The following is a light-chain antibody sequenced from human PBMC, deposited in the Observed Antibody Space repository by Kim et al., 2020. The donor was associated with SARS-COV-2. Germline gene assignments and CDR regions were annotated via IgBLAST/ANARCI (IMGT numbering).Light chain of an antibody. Sequence: DIQMTQSPSFVSAFVGERVIISCRASEDISYHLGWYQQKPGKAPKLLIHDSSSYRSEVPSRFSGRGSGTDFTLTISSLQPEDVAIYFCQQAKSFASFGGGTKVDIK. CDR1: EDISYH. CDR2: DSS. J-gene: IGKJ4*01. CDR3: QQAKSFAS. V-gene: IGKV1-12*02.